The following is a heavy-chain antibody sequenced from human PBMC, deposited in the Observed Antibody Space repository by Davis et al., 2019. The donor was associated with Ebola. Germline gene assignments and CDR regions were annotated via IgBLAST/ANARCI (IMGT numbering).Heavy chain of an antibody. D-gene: IGHD4-17*01. Sequence: PGGSLRLSCAASGFTFSSYAMSWVRQAPGKGLEWVSAISGSGGSTYYADSVKGRFTISKDNSKNTLYLQMNSLRAEDTAVYYCAKDDAVTTRYYYGMDVWGQGTTVTVSS. CDR3: AKDDAVTTRYYYGMDV. CDR1: GFTFSSYA. CDR2: ISGSGGST. V-gene: IGHV3-23*01. J-gene: IGHJ6*02.